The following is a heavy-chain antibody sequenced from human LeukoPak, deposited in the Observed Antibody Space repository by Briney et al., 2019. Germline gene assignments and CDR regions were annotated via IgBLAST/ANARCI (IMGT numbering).Heavy chain of an antibody. CDR2: ITATGGST. D-gene: IGHD1-1*01. CDR1: GFTFSSYV. J-gene: IGHJ4*02. CDR3: ATRGTTATNYLEY. Sequence: PGGSLRLPCAASGFTFSSYVMSWVRQAPGTGLEWVSTITATGGSTYYADSVKGRFTISRDNSKSTLHLQMHSLRVEDTAVYYCATRGTTATNYLEYWGQGTLVTASS. V-gene: IGHV3-23*01.